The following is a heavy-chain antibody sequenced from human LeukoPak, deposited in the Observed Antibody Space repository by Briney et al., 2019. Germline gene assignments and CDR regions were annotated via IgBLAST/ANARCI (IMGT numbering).Heavy chain of an antibody. J-gene: IGHJ4*02. CDR2: IRFDGGHK. Sequence: GGSLRLSCAASGFTFSNYGMVWVRQAPGKRLDWVSFIRFDGGHKYYADSVKGRFTISRDNSKNTLYLQMDSLRAEDTAVYYCAKDHTVRGVNYFDYWGQGTLVTVSS. D-gene: IGHD3-10*01. CDR1: GFTFSNYG. V-gene: IGHV3-30*02. CDR3: AKDHTVRGVNYFDY.